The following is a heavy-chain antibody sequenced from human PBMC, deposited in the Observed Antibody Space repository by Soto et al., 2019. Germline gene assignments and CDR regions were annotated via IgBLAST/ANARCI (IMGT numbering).Heavy chain of an antibody. J-gene: IGHJ4*02. D-gene: IGHD1-7*01. V-gene: IGHV4-4*07. CDR1: GASISDYS. CDR3: ARESGDNWTYEAL. Sequence: QVQLQESGPGLVKPSETLSLTCTVSGASISDYSWSWIRQPAGKGLEWMGRIYSSGNIHYNPSFRSRFTMSIDTSRDQFSLRLTSVTAADTAVYYCARESGDNWTYEALWGQGTQVIVSS. CDR2: IYSSGNI.